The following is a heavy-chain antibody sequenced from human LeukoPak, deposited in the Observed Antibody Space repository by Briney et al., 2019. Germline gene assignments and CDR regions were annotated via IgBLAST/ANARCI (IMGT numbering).Heavy chain of an antibody. CDR3: ARCGLAARPGDYYYYYMDV. V-gene: IGHV4-39*01. Sequence: SETXSLTCTVSGGSISSSSYYWGWIRQPPGKGLEWIGSIYYSGSTYYNPSLKSRVTISVDTSKNQFSLKLSSVTAADTAVYYCARCGLAARPGDYYYYYMDVWGKGTTVTVSS. CDR1: GGSISSSSYY. CDR2: IYYSGST. D-gene: IGHD6-6*01. J-gene: IGHJ6*03.